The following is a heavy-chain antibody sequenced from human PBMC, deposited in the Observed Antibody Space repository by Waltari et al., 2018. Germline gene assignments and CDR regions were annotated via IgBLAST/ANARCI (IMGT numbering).Heavy chain of an antibody. CDR3: ARLLIAAAGTSETSDY. CDR1: GYTFTSYA. V-gene: IGHV1-3*03. J-gene: IGHJ4*02. D-gene: IGHD6-13*01. Sequence: QVQLVQSGAEVKKPGASVKVSCKASGYTFTSYAMHWVRQAPGQRLEWMGWINAGNGNTKYSQEFQGRVTITRDTSASTAYMELSSLRSEDTAVYYCARLLIAAAGTSETSDYWGQGTLVTVSS. CDR2: INAGNGNT.